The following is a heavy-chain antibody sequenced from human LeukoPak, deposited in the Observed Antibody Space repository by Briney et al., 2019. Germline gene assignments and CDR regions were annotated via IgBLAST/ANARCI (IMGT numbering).Heavy chain of an antibody. CDR1: GGTFSSYA. CDR3: ARDCSGGSCLRGFDP. CDR2: IIPIFGTA. D-gene: IGHD2-15*01. Sequence: SVKVSCKASGGTFSSYAISWVRQAPGQGLEWMGGIIPIFGTANYAQKFQGRVTITADESTSTAYMELSSLRSEDTAVYYRARDCSGGSCLRGFDPWGQGTLVTVSS. J-gene: IGHJ5*02. V-gene: IGHV1-69*01.